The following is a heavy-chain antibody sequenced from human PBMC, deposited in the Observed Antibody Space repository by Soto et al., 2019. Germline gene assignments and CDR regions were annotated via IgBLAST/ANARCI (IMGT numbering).Heavy chain of an antibody. D-gene: IGHD5-18*01. V-gene: IGHV3-23*01. CDR3: ARGYSYDYYAMGV. J-gene: IGHJ6*02. CDR1: GFTFSSYA. CDR2: ISGSGGST. Sequence: GGSLRLSCAASGFTFSSYAMSWVRQAPGKGLEWVSAISGSGGSTYYADSVKGRFTISRDNSKNTLFLQMNSLRVEDTAVYYCARGYSYDYYAMGVWGQGTTVTVSS.